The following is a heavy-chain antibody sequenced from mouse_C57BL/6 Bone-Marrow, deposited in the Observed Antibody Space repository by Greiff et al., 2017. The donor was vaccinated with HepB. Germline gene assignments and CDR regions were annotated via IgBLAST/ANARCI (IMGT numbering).Heavy chain of an antibody. CDR3: TILLRRLYAMDY. J-gene: IGHJ4*01. CDR1: GFTFSSYA. V-gene: IGHV5-9-1*02. Sequence: EVMLVESGEGLVKPGGSLKLSCAASGFTFSSYAMSWVRQTPEKRLEWVAYISSGGDYIYYADTVKGRFTISRDNARNTLYLQMSSLKSEDTAMYYCTILLRRLYAMDYWGQGTSVTVSS. CDR2: ISSGGDYI. D-gene: IGHD1-1*01.